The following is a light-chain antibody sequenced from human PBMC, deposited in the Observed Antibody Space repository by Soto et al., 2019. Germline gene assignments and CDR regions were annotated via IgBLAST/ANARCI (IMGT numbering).Light chain of an antibody. CDR2: KAS. CDR3: QHYNCYSEA. J-gene: IGKJ1*01. Sequence: PSTLSGSVGDRVTITCRASQTISSWLAWYQQKPGKAPKLLIYKASTLKSGVPSRFSGSGSGTEFTLTISSLQPDDFATYYCQHYNCYSEAFGQGT. CDR1: QTISSW. V-gene: IGKV1-5*03.